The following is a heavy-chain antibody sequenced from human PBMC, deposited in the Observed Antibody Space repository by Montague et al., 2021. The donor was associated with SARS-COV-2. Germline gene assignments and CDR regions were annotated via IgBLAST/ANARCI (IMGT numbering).Heavy chain of an antibody. Sequence: SETLSITCAVSGGSISSSNWWSWVRQPPGKGLAWIGEIYHSGSTXYNPSLKSRVTLSVDKSKNQFSLKLSSVTAADTAVYHCASRGAGWFGSNPERFDYWGQGTLVTVSS. CDR1: GGSISSSNW. CDR3: ASRGAGWFGSNPERFDY. J-gene: IGHJ4*02. CDR2: IYHSGST. V-gene: IGHV4-4*02. D-gene: IGHD3-10*01.